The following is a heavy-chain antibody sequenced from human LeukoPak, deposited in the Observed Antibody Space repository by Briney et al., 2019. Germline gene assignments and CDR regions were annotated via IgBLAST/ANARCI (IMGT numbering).Heavy chain of an antibody. V-gene: IGHV4-59*11. Sequence: PSETLSLTCTVPGGSISSHYWAWIRQPPGKGLEWIGYISYTGSTNYNPSLKSRVTISGDTSKNQFSLKLRSVTAADTAVYYCARGGYSSNWYDYWRRGTLVSVSS. D-gene: IGHD6-13*01. J-gene: IGHJ5*01. CDR3: ARGGYSSNWYDY. CDR1: GGSISSHY. CDR2: ISYTGST.